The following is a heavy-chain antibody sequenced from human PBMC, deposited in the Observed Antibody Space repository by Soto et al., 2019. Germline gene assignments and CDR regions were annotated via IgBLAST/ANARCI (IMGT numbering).Heavy chain of an antibody. Sequence: GGSLRLSCAASGFTFSSYSMSWVRQAPGKGLEWVSSISRSGSDIYYADSVKGRFTISRDNAKNSLYLQMNSLRAEDTDVYYCASSPFEVSSRYFDYWGQGPLVTVSS. V-gene: IGHV3-21*01. CDR2: ISRSGSDI. D-gene: IGHD1-20*01. CDR3: ASSPFEVSSRYFDY. J-gene: IGHJ4*02. CDR1: GFTFSSYS.